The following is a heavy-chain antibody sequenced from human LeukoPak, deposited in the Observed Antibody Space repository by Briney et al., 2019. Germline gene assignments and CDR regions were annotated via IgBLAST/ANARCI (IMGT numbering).Heavy chain of an antibody. V-gene: IGHV3-11*04. J-gene: IGHJ3*02. CDR2: ISSSGSTI. Sequence: PGGSLRLSCAASGFTFSDYYMSWIRQAPGKGLEWVSYISSSGSTIYYADSAKGRFTISRDNAKNSLYLQMNSLRAEDTAVYYCARARGLYSSSWGAFDIWGQGTMVTVSS. D-gene: IGHD6-13*01. CDR3: ARARGLYSSSWGAFDI. CDR1: GFTFSDYY.